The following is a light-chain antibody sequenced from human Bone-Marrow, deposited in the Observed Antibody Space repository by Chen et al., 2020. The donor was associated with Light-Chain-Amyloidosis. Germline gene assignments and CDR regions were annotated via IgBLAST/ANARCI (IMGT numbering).Light chain of an antibody. V-gene: IGLV3-21*02. J-gene: IGLJ3*02. CDR2: DDS. CDR1: NIGSTS. CDR3: QVWDRSSDRPV. Sequence: SYVLTQPSSVSVAPGQTATIACGGNNIGSTSVHWYQQPPGQAPLLVVYDDSDRPSGIPERLSGSNPGNTATLTIRRVEAGDEADYYCQVWDRSSDRPVFGGGTKLTVL.